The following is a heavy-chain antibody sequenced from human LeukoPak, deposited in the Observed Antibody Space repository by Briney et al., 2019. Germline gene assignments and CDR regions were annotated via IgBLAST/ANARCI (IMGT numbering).Heavy chain of an antibody. J-gene: IGHJ6*02. CDR3: ARLSTVTGTNYYYYGMDV. D-gene: IGHD4-17*01. Sequence: SETLSLTCTVSGGSISSYYWSWIWQPPGKGREGKGYVYYSGSTNNHPSLKSRVTITVNTSKNQFPLKLSSVTAADTAVYYCARLSTVTGTNYYYYGMDVWGQRTPVSASS. CDR2: VYYSGST. CDR1: GGSISSYY. V-gene: IGHV4-59*08.